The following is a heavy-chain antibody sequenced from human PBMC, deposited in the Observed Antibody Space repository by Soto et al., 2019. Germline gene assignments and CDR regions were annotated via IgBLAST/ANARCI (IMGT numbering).Heavy chain of an antibody. J-gene: IGHJ4*02. CDR1: GGSISSSSYY. CDR3: ATLWFGESPY. Sequence: QLQLQESGPGLVKPSETLSLTCTVSGGSISSSSYYWGWIRQPPGKGLEWIGGIYYSGSTHYNPSLKSRVTISVDTSKNQFSLKLSSVTAADTAVYYCATLWFGESPYWGQGTLVTVSS. D-gene: IGHD3-10*01. CDR2: IYYSGST. V-gene: IGHV4-39*01.